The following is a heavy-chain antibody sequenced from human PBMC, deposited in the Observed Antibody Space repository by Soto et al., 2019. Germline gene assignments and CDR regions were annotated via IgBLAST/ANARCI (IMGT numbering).Heavy chain of an antibody. J-gene: IGHJ3*02. D-gene: IGHD3-10*01. CDR3: AREMVRGVIDAFDI. CDR1: GFTFSSYW. Sequence: GGSLRLSCAASGFTFSSYWMSWVRQAPGKGLEWVTNIKQDGSEKYYVDSVKGRFTISRDNAKNSLYLQMNSLRAEATDVYYCAREMVRGVIDAFDIWGQGTMVTVSS. V-gene: IGHV3-7*03. CDR2: IKQDGSEK.